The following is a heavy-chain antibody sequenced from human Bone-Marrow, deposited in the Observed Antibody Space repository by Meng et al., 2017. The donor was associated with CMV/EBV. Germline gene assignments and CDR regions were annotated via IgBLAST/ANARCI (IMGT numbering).Heavy chain of an antibody. CDR2: VSQSGSA. J-gene: IGHJ4*02. CDR3: ARDPGGNHLAY. CDR1: GGSISSSSYY. V-gene: IGHV4-39*02. Sequence: SETLSLTCTVSGGSISSSSYYWGWIRQTPQKGLEWIGSVSQSGSAYYNPSLERRATISVDTSKNQFSLHLNPVTPDDTAVYYCARDPGGNHLAYWGQG. D-gene: IGHD4-23*01.